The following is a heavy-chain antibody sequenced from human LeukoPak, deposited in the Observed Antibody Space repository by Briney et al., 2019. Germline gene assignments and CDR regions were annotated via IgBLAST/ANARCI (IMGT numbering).Heavy chain of an antibody. D-gene: IGHD1-14*01. CDR1: GYSISSGYY. Sequence: SETLSLTCTVSGYSISSGYYWGWIRQPPGKGLEWIGSIYHSGSTYYNPSLKSRVTISVDTSKNQFSLKLSSVTAADTAVYYCARGRRTPANWGQGTLVTVSS. CDR3: ARGRRTPAN. J-gene: IGHJ4*02. CDR2: IYHSGST. V-gene: IGHV4-38-2*02.